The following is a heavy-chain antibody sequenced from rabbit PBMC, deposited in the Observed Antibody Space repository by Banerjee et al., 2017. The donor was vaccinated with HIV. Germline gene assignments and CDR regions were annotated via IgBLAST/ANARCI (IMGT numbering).Heavy chain of an antibody. D-gene: IGHD8-1*01. CDR3: ARGGLYAGSTYRYYFNL. CDR1: GFSFSSSYY. CDR2: IYGSSGST. V-gene: IGHV1S45*01. J-gene: IGHJ4*01. Sequence: QEQLVESGGGLVQPEGSLTLTCTASGFSFSSSYYMCWVRQAPGKGLEWIACIYGSSGSTYYASWAKGRFTISKTSSTTVTLQVTSLTAADTATYFCARGGLYAGSTYRYYFNLWGPGTLVTVS.